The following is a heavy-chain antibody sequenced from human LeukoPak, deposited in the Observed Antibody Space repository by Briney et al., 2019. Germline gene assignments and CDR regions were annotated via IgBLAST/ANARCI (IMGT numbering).Heavy chain of an antibody. CDR2: IYYSGST. V-gene: IGHV4-61*08. Sequence: PSETLSLTCTVSGGSISSGGYYWSWIRQPPGKGLEWIGYIYYSGSTNYNPSLKSRVTISVDTSKNQFSLKLSSVTAADAAVYYCARDRTVRGVMSRALAFDIWGQGTMVTVSS. CDR1: GGSISSGGYY. CDR3: ARDRTVRGVMSRALAFDI. J-gene: IGHJ3*02. D-gene: IGHD3-10*01.